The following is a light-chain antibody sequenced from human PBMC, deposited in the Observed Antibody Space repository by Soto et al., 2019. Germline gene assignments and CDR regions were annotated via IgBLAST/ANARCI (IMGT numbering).Light chain of an antibody. J-gene: IGKJ4*01. V-gene: IGKV1-6*01. CDR3: LQDFAYPLT. CDR1: QGVSND. CDR2: AAS. Sequence: TQSPSSLSASVGDRVTITCRASQGVSNDVGWYQQKPGKAPRLLIYAASTLQSGVPSRFSGSQSATDFTLTISSLQPEDFATYYCLQDFAYPLTFGGGTKVEIK.